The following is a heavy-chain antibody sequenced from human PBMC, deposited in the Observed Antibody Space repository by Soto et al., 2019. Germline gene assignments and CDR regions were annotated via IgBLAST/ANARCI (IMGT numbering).Heavy chain of an antibody. CDR3: AKARLVAATVGYFDY. J-gene: IGHJ4*02. V-gene: IGHV3-9*01. CDR1: GFTFDDYA. D-gene: IGHD2-15*01. CDR2: IRWNSGSI. Sequence: EVQLVESGGGLVQPGRSLRLSCAASGFTFDDYAMHWVRQAPGKGLEWVSGIRWNSGSIGYADSVKGRFTISRDNAKNSLYLQMNSLRAEDTALYYCAKARLVAATVGYFDYWGQGTLVTVSS.